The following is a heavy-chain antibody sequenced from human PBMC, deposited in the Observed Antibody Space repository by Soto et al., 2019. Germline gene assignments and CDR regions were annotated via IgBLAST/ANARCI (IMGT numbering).Heavy chain of an antibody. D-gene: IGHD3-10*01. Sequence: LRLSCAASGFTFSSYAMHWVRQAPGKGLEWVAVISYDGSNKYYADSVKGRFTISRDNSKNTLYLQMNSLRAEDTAVYYCARVRHYYGSGYAFDIWGQGTMVTVSS. CDR1: GFTFSSYA. V-gene: IGHV3-30-3*01. CDR3: ARVRHYYGSGYAFDI. CDR2: ISYDGSNK. J-gene: IGHJ3*02.